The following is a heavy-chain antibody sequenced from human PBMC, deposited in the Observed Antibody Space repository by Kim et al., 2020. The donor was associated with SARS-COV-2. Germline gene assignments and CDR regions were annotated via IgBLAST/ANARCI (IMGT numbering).Heavy chain of an antibody. CDR3: ARGGTSGSRLFDY. J-gene: IGHJ4*02. V-gene: IGHV5-51*01. Sequence: YSPSFRGQVTISADKSLTTAYLQWSSLKASDTAMYYCARGGTSGSRLFDYWGQGTLVTVSS. D-gene: IGHD2-15*01.